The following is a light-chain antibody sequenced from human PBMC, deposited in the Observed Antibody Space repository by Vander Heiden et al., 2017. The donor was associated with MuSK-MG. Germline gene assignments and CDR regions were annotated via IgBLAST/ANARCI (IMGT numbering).Light chain of an antibody. CDR3: QQRSNWPPFT. V-gene: IGKV3-11*01. CDR1: QSVSSY. Sequence: EIVLTQSQATLSLSPGERATLSCRASQSVSSYLAWYQQKPGQAPRLLIYDASNRATGIPARFSGSGSGTDFTLTISSREPEDFAVYYCQQRSNWPPFTFGPGTKVDIK. J-gene: IGKJ3*01. CDR2: DAS.